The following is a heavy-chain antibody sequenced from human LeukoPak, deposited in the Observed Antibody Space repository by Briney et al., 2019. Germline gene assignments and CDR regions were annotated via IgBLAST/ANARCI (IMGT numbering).Heavy chain of an antibody. J-gene: IGHJ6*03. CDR3: AKGPDYGFYYYMDV. D-gene: IGHD4-17*01. Sequence: GGSLRLSCAASGFTFSSYAMSWVRQAPGKGLEWVSAISGSGGSTYYADSVKGRFTISRDNSKNTVYLQMNSLRAEDTAVYYCAKGPDYGFYYYMDVWGKGTTVTVSS. CDR2: ISGSGGST. V-gene: IGHV3-23*01. CDR1: GFTFSSYA.